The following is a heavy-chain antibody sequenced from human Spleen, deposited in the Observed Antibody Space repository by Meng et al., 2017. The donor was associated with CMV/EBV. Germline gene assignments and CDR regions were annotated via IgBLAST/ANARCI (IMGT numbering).Heavy chain of an antibody. D-gene: IGHD2-2*01. J-gene: IGHJ6*02. Sequence: SVKVSCKASGGTFSSYTISWVRQAPGQGLEWMGRIIPILGIANYAQKFQGRVTITADKSTSTAYMELSSLRSEDTAVYYCARDSVVVVPAAVQYYYYGMDVWGQGTTVTVSS. CDR3: ARDSVVVVPAAVQYYYYGMDV. V-gene: IGHV1-69*04. CDR1: GGTFSSYT. CDR2: IIPILGIA.